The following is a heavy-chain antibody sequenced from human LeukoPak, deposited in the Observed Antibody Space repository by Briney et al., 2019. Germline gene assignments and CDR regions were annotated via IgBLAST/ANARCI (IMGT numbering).Heavy chain of an antibody. J-gene: IGHJ4*02. CDR1: GGAISSGSYY. CDR3: ARAGGYGLIDY. Sequence: SETLSLTCIVSGGAISSGSYYWGWIRQPPGKGLEWIGSMYYTGSTYNSPSLKSRVTISLDTSKNQFSLKVGSMTAADTAVYYCARAGGYGLIDYWGQGTMVTVSS. V-gene: IGHV4-39*07. D-gene: IGHD5-18*01. CDR2: MYYTGST.